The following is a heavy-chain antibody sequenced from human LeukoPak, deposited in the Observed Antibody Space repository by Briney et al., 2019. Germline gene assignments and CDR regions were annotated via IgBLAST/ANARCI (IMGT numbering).Heavy chain of an antibody. CDR3: AREMPMWFGELLHELDY. Sequence: PGGSLRLSCAASGFTFSSYSMNWVRQAPGKGLEWVSYISSSSSTIYYADSVKGRFTISRDNAKNSLYLQMNSLRAEDTAVYYCAREMPMWFGELLHELDYWGQGTLVTVSS. CDR1: GFTFSSYS. V-gene: IGHV3-48*04. CDR2: ISSSSSTI. D-gene: IGHD3-10*01. J-gene: IGHJ4*02.